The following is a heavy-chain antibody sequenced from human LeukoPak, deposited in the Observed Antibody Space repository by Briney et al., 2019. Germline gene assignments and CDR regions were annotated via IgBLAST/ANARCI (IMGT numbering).Heavy chain of an antibody. CDR3: AREDSSSRGAFDI. J-gene: IGHJ3*02. D-gene: IGHD6-13*01. CDR1: GYTFTGYY. Sequence: GASVKVSCKASGYTFTGYYMHWVRQAPGQGLEWMGWMNPNSGNTGYAQKFQGRVTITRNTSISTAYMELSSLRSEDTAVYYCAREDSSSRGAFDIWGQGTMVTVSS. V-gene: IGHV1-8*03. CDR2: MNPNSGNT.